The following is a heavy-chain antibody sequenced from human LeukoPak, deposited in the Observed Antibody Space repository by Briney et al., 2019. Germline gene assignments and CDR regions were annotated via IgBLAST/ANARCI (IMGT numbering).Heavy chain of an antibody. CDR3: ARDGGRRGGDSSGYYRTYWYFDL. CDR1: GFTFSSYA. D-gene: IGHD3-22*01. V-gene: IGHV3-23*01. CDR2: ISGSGGST. Sequence: GGSLRLSCAASGFTFSSYAMSWVRQAPGKGLEWVSAISGSGGSTYYADSVKGRFTISRDNSKNTLYLQMNSLRAEDTAVYYCARDGGRRGGDSSGYYRTYWYFDLWGRGTLVTVSS. J-gene: IGHJ2*01.